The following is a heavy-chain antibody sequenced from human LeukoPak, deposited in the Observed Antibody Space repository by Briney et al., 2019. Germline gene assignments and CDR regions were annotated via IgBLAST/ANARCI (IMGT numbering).Heavy chain of an antibody. J-gene: IGHJ4*02. CDR3: ARDVVVAATPYYFDY. CDR1: GYTFTGYY. CDR2: INPNSGGT. D-gene: IGHD2-15*01. V-gene: IGHV1-2*02. Sequence: GASVKVSCKASGYTFTGYYMHWVRQAPGQGLEWMAWINPNSGGTNYAQKFQGRVTMTRDTAISTAYMELSKLRSDDTAVYYCARDVVVAATPYYFDYWGQGTLVTVSS.